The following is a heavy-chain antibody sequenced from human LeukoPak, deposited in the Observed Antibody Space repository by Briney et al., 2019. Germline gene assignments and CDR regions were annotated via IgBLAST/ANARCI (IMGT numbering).Heavy chain of an antibody. Sequence: GGSLRPFCAASGFTVRSFELNWVRQAPGEGLEWISYISSTGKTIYYADSVKGRFIISRDNAKNSLYLQMNSLRAEDTAVYYCARPYSGSCYFFDYWGQGNPVTVSS. CDR1: GFTVRSFE. CDR2: ISSTGKTI. J-gene: IGHJ4*02. D-gene: IGHD2-15*01. CDR3: ARPYSGSCYFFDY. V-gene: IGHV3-48*03.